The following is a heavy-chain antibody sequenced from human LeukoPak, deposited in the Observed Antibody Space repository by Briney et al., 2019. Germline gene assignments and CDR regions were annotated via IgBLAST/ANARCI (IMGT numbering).Heavy chain of an antibody. J-gene: IGHJ6*03. CDR1: GFIFSAYW. Sequence: GGSLRLSCAASGFIFSAYWMSWVRQAPGKGLEWVSAISGSGGSTYYADSVKGRFTISRDNSKNTLYLQMNSLRAEDTAVYYCAKISGGAPYYYYMDVWGKGTTVTVSS. CDR2: ISGSGGST. CDR3: AKISGGAPYYYYMDV. V-gene: IGHV3-23*01. D-gene: IGHD3-16*01.